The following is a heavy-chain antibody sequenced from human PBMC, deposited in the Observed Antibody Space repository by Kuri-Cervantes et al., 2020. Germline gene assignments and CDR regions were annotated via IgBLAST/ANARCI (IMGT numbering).Heavy chain of an antibody. V-gene: IGHV1-69*06. CDR3: ASSPHCSGGRCYWFDP. D-gene: IGHD2-15*01. CDR1: GYTFTSYG. CDR2: IITIFGTA. J-gene: IGHJ5*02. Sequence: SVKVSCKASGYTFTSYGISWVRQAPGQGLEWMGGIITIFGTANYAQKFQGRVTITADKSTSTAHMELSSLRSEDTAVYYCASSPHCSGGRCYWFDPWGQGTLVTVSS.